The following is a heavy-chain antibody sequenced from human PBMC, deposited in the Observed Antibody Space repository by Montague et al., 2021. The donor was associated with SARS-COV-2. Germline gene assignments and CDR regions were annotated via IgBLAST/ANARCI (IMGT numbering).Heavy chain of an antibody. CDR3: VREKAGGLRNVFDI. J-gene: IGHJ3*02. CDR2: IYHSGTT. Sequence: SETLSLTCTVSGGSISSGDYWGWIRQPPGKGLEWIGSIYHSGTTXYNPSLQSRLTMPIDTSTNQFSLRLTSVTAADTAVFFCVREKAGGLRNVFDIWGQGTTVTVSS. V-gene: IGHV4-38-2*02. CDR1: GGSISSGDY.